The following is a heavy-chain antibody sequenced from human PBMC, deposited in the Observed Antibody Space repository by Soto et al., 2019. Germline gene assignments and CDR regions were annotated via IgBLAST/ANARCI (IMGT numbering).Heavy chain of an antibody. Sequence: QLQLQESGPGLVKPSETLSLTCIVSGGSITSNNHYWVWIRQSPGKGLEWIGSILYSVSTHYNPSLQSRVTLSVETSKNQFSLKMSSVPAADTALYYCARLGSSGWYQGSDFDYWGQGTLVTVSS. CDR1: GGSITSNNHY. V-gene: IGHV4-39*01. D-gene: IGHD6-19*01. CDR2: ILYSVST. J-gene: IGHJ4*02. CDR3: ARLGSSGWYQGSDFDY.